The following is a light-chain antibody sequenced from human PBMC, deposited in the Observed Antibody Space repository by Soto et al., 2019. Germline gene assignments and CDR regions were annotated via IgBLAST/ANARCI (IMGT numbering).Light chain of an antibody. CDR3: QQSYSSPPT. CDR2: AAS. J-gene: IGKJ1*01. Sequence: DIQMTQSPSSLSASVEDRVIITCRASQSISNHLNWYQQKPGKAPKLLIFAASSLQSGVPSRFSGSRSGPDFTLTIGSLQPEDFATYYCQQSYSSPPTFGQGTKWIS. CDR1: QSISNH. V-gene: IGKV1-39*01.